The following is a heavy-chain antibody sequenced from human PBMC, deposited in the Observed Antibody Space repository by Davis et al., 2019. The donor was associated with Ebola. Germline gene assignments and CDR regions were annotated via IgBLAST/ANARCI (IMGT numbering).Heavy chain of an antibody. V-gene: IGHV3-48*02. D-gene: IGHD6-19*01. CDR1: GFTFSSYS. CDR2: ISSSSSTI. CDR3: ARGAVAGYYYYYGMDV. Sequence: PGGSLRLSCAASGFTFSSYSMNWVRQAPRKGLEWVSYISSSSSTIYYADSVKGRFIVSRDNAKNSLYLQMNSLRDEDTAVYYCARGAVAGYYYYYGMDVWGQGTTVTVSS. J-gene: IGHJ6*02.